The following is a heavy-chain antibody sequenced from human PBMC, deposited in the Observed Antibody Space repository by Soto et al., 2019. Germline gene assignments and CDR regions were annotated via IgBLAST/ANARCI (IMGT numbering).Heavy chain of an antibody. Sequence: SETLSLTCTVSGGSISSYYWSWIRQPPGKGLEWIGYIYYSGSTNFNPSLKSRVTISVDTSKNQFSLKLSSVTAADTAVYYCARVRGYSYGYFDYWGQGXLVTVYS. CDR1: GGSISSYY. CDR3: ARVRGYSYGYFDY. CDR2: IYYSGST. J-gene: IGHJ4*02. D-gene: IGHD5-18*01. V-gene: IGHV4-59*01.